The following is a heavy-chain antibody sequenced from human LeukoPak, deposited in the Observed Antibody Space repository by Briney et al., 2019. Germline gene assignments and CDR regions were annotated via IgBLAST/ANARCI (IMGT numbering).Heavy chain of an antibody. CDR2: IYSGGST. V-gene: IGHV3-53*01. CDR1: GFIVSSDY. J-gene: IGHJ5*02. Sequence: TGGSLRLSCAASGFIVSSDYMSWVRQAPAKGLEWVSVIYSGGSTYYADSVKGRFTISRDNSKNTLYLQMNSLRADDTAVYYYARHDWFDPWGQGTLVTVSS. CDR3: ARHDWFDP.